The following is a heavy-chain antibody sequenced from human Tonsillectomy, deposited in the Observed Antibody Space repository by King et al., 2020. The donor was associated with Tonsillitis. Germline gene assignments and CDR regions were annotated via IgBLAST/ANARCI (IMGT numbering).Heavy chain of an antibody. J-gene: IGHJ4*02. CDR2: INIHGSST. CDR1: GFTFSSYW. CDR3: ARVARGSNSNDY. V-gene: IGHV3-74*01. Sequence: VQLVESGGGLVQPGGSLRLSCAASGFTFSSYWMHWVRQAPGKGPVWVSRINIHGSSTNYADSVKGRFTISRDNAKNILYLQMNSLRVEDTAVYYCARVARGSNSNDYWGQGTLVTVSS. D-gene: IGHD2/OR15-2a*01.